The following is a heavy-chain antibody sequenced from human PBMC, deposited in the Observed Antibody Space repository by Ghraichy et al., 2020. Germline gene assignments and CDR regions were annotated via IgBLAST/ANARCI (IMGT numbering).Heavy chain of an antibody. Sequence: SETLSLTCTVSGASISSSKWWSWVRQFPGKGLEWIGDIYHSGITNYNPSLKSRVIISVDNSKNQFSLNLTSVTAADMAVYYCAREGRVVGPTTPTSFDYWGQGTLVIFAS. V-gene: IGHV4-4*02. CDR1: GASISSSKW. CDR3: AREGRVVGPTTPTSFDY. J-gene: IGHJ4*02. D-gene: IGHD1-26*01. CDR2: IYHSGIT.